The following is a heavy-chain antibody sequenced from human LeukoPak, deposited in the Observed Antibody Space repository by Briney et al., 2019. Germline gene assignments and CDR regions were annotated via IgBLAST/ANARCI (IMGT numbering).Heavy chain of an antibody. V-gene: IGHV4-59*08. Sequence: PSETLSLTCTVSGGSISSYYWSWIRQPPGKGLEWIGYIYYSGSTNYNPSLKSRVTISVDTSKNQFSLKLSSVTAADTAVYYCARHKFNRPLLDYWGQGTLVTVSS. CDR3: ARHKFNRPLLDY. D-gene: IGHD2-15*01. CDR2: IYYSGST. J-gene: IGHJ4*02. CDR1: GGSISSYY.